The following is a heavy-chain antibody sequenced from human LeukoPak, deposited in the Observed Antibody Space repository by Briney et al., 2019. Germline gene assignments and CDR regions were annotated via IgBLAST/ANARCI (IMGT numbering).Heavy chain of an antibody. Sequence: PSETLSLTCTVSGGSISSSSYYWGWIRQPPGKGLEWIGYIYYSGSTNYNPSLKSRVTISVDTSKNQFSLKLSSVTAADTAVYYCARARLLGWPFLFDPWGQGTLVTVSS. J-gene: IGHJ5*02. CDR3: ARARLLGWPFLFDP. CDR1: GGSISSSSYY. V-gene: IGHV4-61*05. CDR2: IYYSGST. D-gene: IGHD4-23*01.